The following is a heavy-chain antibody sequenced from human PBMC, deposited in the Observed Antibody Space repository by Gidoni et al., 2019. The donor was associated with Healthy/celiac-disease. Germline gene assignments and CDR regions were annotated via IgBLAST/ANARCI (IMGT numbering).Heavy chain of an antibody. CDR2: IYYSGST. Sequence: QLQLQESGPGLVKPSETLSLTCTVSGGSISSSSYYWGWIRQPPGKGLEWIGSIYYSGSTYYNPSLKSRVTISVDTSKNQFSLKLSSVTAADTAVYYCARVTMDDTVRGQGAYYYYGMDVWGQGTTVTVSS. CDR1: GGSISSSSYY. D-gene: IGHD4-4*01. J-gene: IGHJ6*02. CDR3: ARVTMDDTVRGQGAYYYYGMDV. V-gene: IGHV4-39*07.